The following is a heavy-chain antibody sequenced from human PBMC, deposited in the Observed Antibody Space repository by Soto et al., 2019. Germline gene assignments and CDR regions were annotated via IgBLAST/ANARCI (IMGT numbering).Heavy chain of an antibody. CDR2: IYYSGST. J-gene: IGHJ2*01. CDR3: ARHGRYIDL. D-gene: IGHD1-26*01. Sequence: WTWLRQPPGKGLEWIGYIYYSGSTNYNPSLKSRVIISVDTSKNDFSLKLTSVTAADTAVYYCARHGRYIDLWGRGTLVTVSS. V-gene: IGHV4-59*08.